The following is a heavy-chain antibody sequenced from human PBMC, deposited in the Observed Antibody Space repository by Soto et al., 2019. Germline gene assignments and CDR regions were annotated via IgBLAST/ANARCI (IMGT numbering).Heavy chain of an antibody. D-gene: IGHD5-12*01. CDR3: AKEGGRARGYNYGNTYFDY. J-gene: IGHJ4*02. CDR1: GHTLTELS. Sequence: VASVKVSCKISGHTLTELSIHWVRQAPGKGLEWMGGFDPEGGEAIYAQKWHGRVTVTEDTVTDTAYMELSAEDTAVYYCAKEGGRARGYNYGNTYFDYWGQGTRVTVSS. V-gene: IGHV1-24*01. CDR2: FDPEGGEA.